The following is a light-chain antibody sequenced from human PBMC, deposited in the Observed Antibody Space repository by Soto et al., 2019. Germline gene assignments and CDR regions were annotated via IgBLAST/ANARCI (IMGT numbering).Light chain of an antibody. V-gene: IGLV2-14*01. CDR2: DVS. J-gene: IGLJ1*01. CDR3: SSYTCRSTLPPFYV. Sequence: QSALTQPASVSGSPGQSITISCTGTSSDVGGYNYVSWYQQHPGKAPKLMIYDVSNRPSGVSNRFSGSKSGNTASLTISGLQAEDEADYYCSSYTCRSTLPPFYVFGTGTKVTVL. CDR1: SSDVGGYNY.